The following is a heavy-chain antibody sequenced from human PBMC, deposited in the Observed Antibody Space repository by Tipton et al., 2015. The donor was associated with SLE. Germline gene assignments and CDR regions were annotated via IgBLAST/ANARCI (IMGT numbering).Heavy chain of an antibody. CDR2: VHSRGNT. V-gene: IGHV4-39*07. CDR3: ARSRGARVVVAPIGVYDL. CDR1: GDSISSGTFF. Sequence: TLSLTCTVSGDSISSGTFFWGWVRQSPEKGLAWIGSVHSRGNTYYNPSLTSRVTISVDPSKNQFSLRLSSVTAADTALYYCARSRGARVVVAPIGVYDLWGQGTMVTVSS. J-gene: IGHJ3*01. D-gene: IGHD2-21*02.